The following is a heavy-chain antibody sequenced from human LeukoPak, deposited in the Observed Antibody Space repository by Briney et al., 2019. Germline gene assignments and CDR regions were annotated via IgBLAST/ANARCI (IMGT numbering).Heavy chain of an antibody. D-gene: IGHD3-10*01. CDR1: GYSFTSYW. J-gene: IGHJ4*02. Sequence: GESLKISCKGSGYSFTSYWIGWVRQMPAKSLEWMGIIYTGDSDTRYSPSFQGQVTISADKSISTACLQWSSLKASDTAMYYCARQASWVDYWGQGTLVTVSS. V-gene: IGHV5-51*01. CDR2: IYTGDSDT. CDR3: ARQASWVDY.